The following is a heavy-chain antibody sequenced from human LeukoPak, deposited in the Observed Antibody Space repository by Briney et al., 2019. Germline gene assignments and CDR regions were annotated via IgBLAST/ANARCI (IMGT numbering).Heavy chain of an antibody. CDR3: ARIRAPSSFGQRESDY. V-gene: IGHV7-4-1*02. CDR1: GYSFTKNA. Sequence: ASVKVSCKASGYSFTKNAMNWVRQAPGQRLEWMGWINTNTRNPTYAQGFTGRFVFSLDTSVSTAYLQISSLKAEDTAVYYCARIRAPSSFGQRESDYWGQGTLVTVSS. CDR2: INTNTRNP. D-gene: IGHD3-3*02. J-gene: IGHJ4*02.